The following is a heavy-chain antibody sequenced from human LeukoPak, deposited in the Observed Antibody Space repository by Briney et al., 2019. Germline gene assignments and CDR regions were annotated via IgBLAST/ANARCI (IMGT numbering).Heavy chain of an antibody. J-gene: IGHJ3*02. CDR1: GGSISSSSFY. CDR3: EVAASDAFDI. V-gene: IGHV4-39*07. D-gene: IGHD2-15*01. Sequence: PSETLSLTCTVSGGSISSSSFYWGWIRQPPGKGLEWIGSIYHSGSTYYNPSLKSRVTISVDTSKNQFSLKLSSVTAADTAVYYCEVAASDAFDIWGQGTMVTVSS. CDR2: IYHSGST.